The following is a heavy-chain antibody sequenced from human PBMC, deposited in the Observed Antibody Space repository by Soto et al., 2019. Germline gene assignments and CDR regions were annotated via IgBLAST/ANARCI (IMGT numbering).Heavy chain of an antibody. CDR2: INTGSGNT. J-gene: IGHJ4*02. CDR1: GYTFTSYA. CDR3: ARGGYSGYQWDY. D-gene: IGHD5-12*01. Sequence: QVQLVQSGAEVKKPGASVKVSCKASGYTFTSYAIHWVRQAPGQSLEWMGWINTGSGNTKYSQKLQGRVTITGDTSASTAYMEVSSLRSGDTAVYYWARGGYSGYQWDYWGQGTLVTVSS. V-gene: IGHV1-3*04.